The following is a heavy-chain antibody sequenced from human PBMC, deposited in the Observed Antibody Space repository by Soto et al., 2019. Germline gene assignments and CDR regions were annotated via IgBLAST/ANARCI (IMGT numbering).Heavy chain of an antibody. CDR1: GGSINSGVYY. J-gene: IGHJ5*02. CDR3: VRGGPQLWFDP. V-gene: IGHV4-30-4*01. CDR2: IYHTGNT. Sequence: SETLSLTCTVSGGSINSGVYYWTWIRQPPGKGLEWIGYIYHTGNTYYNASLKSRATLSLATSKYQFSLNLTSVTAADTAVYYCVRGGPQLWFDPWGQGTLVTVSS. D-gene: IGHD2-15*01.